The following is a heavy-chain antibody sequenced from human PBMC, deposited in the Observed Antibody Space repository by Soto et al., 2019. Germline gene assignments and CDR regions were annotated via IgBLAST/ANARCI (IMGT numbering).Heavy chain of an antibody. D-gene: IGHD2-15*01. CDR2: INAGNGNT. CDR3: ARVRYCSGGSCYSAFDI. V-gene: IGHV1-3*01. CDR1: GYTFTSYA. Sequence: VKVSCKASGYTFTSYAMHWVRQAPGQRLEWMGWINAGNGNTKYSQKFQGRVTITRDTSASTAYMELSSLRSEDTAVYYCARVRYCSGGSCYSAFDIWGQGTMVTVSS. J-gene: IGHJ3*02.